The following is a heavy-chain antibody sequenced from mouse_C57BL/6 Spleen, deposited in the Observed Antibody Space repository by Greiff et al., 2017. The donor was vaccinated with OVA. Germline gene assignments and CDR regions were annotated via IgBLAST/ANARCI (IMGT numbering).Heavy chain of an antibody. CDR1: GYTFTSYW. J-gene: IGHJ2*01. CDR2: IDPSDSYT. CDR3: ARGWDFDY. V-gene: IGHV1-50*01. D-gene: IGHD2-3*01. Sequence: VQLQQPGAELVKPGALVKLSCKASGYTFTSYWMQWVKQRPGQGLEWIGEIDPSDSYTNYNQKFKGKATLTVDTSSSTAYMQLSSLTSEDSAVYYCARGWDFDYWGQGTTLTVSS.